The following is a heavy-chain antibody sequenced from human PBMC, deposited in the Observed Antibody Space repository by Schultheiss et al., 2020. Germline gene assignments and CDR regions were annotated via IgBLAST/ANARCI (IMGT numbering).Heavy chain of an antibody. CDR2: IYYSGST. CDR3: ARGVLPYPPLPYYFDY. D-gene: IGHD1-26*01. CDR1: GGSISSGGYY. V-gene: IGHV4-31*11. J-gene: IGHJ4*02. Sequence: SETLSLTCAVSGGSISSGGYYWSWIRQHPGKGLEWIGYIYYSGSTYYNPSLKSRVTISVDTSKNQFSLKLSSVTAADTAVYYCARGVLPYPPLPYYFDYWGQGTLVTVSS.